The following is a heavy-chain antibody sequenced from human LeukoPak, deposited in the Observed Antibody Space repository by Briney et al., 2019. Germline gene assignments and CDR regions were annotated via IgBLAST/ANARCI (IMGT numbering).Heavy chain of an antibody. D-gene: IGHD1-14*01. J-gene: IGHJ2*01. CDR1: GGTFSSYA. CDR2: IIPIFGIA. V-gene: IGHV1-69*04. CDR3: AGRRKNGYFDL. Sequence: SVKVSCKASGGTFSSYAISWVRQAPGQGLEWMGRIIPIFGIANYAQKFQGRVTITADKSTSTAYMELSSLRSEDTAVYYCAGRRKNGYFDLWGRGTLVTVSS.